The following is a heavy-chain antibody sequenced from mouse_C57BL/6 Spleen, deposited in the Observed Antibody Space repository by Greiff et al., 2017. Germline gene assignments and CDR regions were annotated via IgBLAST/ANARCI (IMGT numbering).Heavy chain of an antibody. D-gene: IGHD1-1*01. CDR1: GFTFTTYA. CDR2: IRSKSSNYAT. J-gene: IGHJ1*03. Sequence: EVQGVESGGGLVQPKGSLKLSCAASGFTFTTYAMHWVRQAPGKGLEWVARIRSKSSNYATYYADSVKDRFTISRDDSQSMLYLQMHNLKTEDTAMYDCVREGTYGSSYPYWYFDVWGTGTTVTVSS. V-gene: IGHV10-3*01. CDR3: VREGTYGSSYPYWYFDV.